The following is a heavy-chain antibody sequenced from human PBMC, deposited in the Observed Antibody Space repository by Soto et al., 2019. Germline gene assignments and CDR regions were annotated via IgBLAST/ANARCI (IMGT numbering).Heavy chain of an antibody. J-gene: IGHJ6*02. CDR1: GYTFTGDY. D-gene: IGHD5-18*01. CDR2: TNPNSGGT. CDR3: ARMGFKGTAMPIRLAGGMDV. Sequence: ASVKVSCKASGYTFTGDYMHWVRQAPGQGLEWMGWTNPNSGGTNYAQKFQGWVTMTRDTSISTAYMELSRLRSDDTAVYYCARMGFKGTAMPIRLAGGMDVWGQGTTVTVSS. V-gene: IGHV1-2*04.